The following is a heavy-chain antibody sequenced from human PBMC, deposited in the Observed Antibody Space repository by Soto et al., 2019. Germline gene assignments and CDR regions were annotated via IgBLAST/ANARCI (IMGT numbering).Heavy chain of an antibody. Sequence: EVQLLESGGGLVQPGGSLRLSCTTSGFTFSTTGMLWLRQPPGKGLEWVSAIGPDPSNTKYTDSVKGRFIISRDNSKNTVFLQMTSLGAEDTALYYCTTARHRSSDACPAAEWGQGTLITVSS. J-gene: IGHJ4*02. CDR2: IGPDPSNT. V-gene: IGHV3-23*01. D-gene: IGHD3-22*01. CDR1: GFTFSTTG. CDR3: TTARHRSSDACPAAE.